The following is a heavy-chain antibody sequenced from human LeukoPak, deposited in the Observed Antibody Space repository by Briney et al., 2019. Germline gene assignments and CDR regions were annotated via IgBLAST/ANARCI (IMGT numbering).Heavy chain of an antibody. Sequence: GGSLRLSCAASGFTFSSYWMSWVRQAPGKGLEWVANIRQDGSEKYYVDSVKGRFTISRDNAKKSLYLQMNSLRAEDTAVYYCARVDLYSSGWSPSDYWGQGTLVTVSS. J-gene: IGHJ4*02. D-gene: IGHD6-19*01. CDR1: GFTFSSYW. V-gene: IGHV3-7*01. CDR3: ARVDLYSSGWSPSDY. CDR2: IRQDGSEK.